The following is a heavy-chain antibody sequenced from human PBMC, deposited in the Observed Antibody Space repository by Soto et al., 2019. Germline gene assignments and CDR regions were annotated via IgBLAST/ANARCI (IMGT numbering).Heavy chain of an antibody. J-gene: IGHJ6*02. CDR1: GYTFTSYA. CDR2: INAGNGNT. D-gene: IGHD5-12*01. CDR3: ARDQLRGYSGYDYYYGMDV. V-gene: IGHV1-3*01. Sequence: ASVKVSCKASGYTFTSYAMHWVRQAPGQRLEWMGWINAGNGNTKYSQKFQGRVTITRDTSASTAYMELSSLRSEDTAVYYCARDQLRGYSGYDYYYGMDVWGQGTTVTVS.